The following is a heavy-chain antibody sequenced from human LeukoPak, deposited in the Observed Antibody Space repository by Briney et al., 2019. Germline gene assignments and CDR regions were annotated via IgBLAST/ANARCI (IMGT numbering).Heavy chain of an antibody. D-gene: IGHD3-10*01. V-gene: IGHV5-51*01. CDR1: GYSFTNYW. Sequence: GESLKISCKGSGYSFTNYWIGWVRQMPGKGLEWMGIIYPGDSDTRYSPSFQGQVTISADKSISTAYLQWSSLKASDTAMYYCARTHYGSGKYYDCWGQGTLVTVSS. J-gene: IGHJ4*02. CDR3: ARTHYGSGKYYDC. CDR2: IYPGDSDT.